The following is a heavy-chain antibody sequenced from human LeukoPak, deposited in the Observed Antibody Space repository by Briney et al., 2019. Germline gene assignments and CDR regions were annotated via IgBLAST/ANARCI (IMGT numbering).Heavy chain of an antibody. CDR2: IGTAGDT. J-gene: IGHJ1*01. V-gene: IGHV3-13*01. Sequence: GGSLRLSCAASGFTFSTCDMHWVRQVTGKGLEWVSLIGTAGDTYYPDSVKGRFTISRENAKNSLYLQMNKLRAGDTAVYYCAATLYYGSGPYFQHWGQGTLVTVSS. CDR1: GFTFSTCD. CDR3: AATLYYGSGPYFQH. D-gene: IGHD3-10*01.